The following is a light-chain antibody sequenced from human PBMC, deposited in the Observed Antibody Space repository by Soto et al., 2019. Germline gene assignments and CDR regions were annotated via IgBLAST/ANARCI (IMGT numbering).Light chain of an antibody. CDR2: VAS. J-gene: IGKJ5*01. CDR3: QQSYGTPIT. Sequence: DIQLTQSPSSLSASVGDRVTITFRWSQGISSYLNWYRQKPGKVPKLLIYVASSLQSEVPSRFSGSGSGTDFTLTITSLQPEDFATYYCQQSYGTPITFGQGTRLEI. V-gene: IGKV1-39*01. CDR1: QGISSY.